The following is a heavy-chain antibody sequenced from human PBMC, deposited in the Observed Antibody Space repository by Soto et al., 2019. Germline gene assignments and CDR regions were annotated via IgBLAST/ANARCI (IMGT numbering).Heavy chain of an antibody. CDR1: GFTFRSYG. CDR3: ARDRTGIAARLKYYYYGMDV. V-gene: IGHV3-30*03. D-gene: IGHD6-6*01. CDR2: ISYDGSNK. Sequence: PGGSLRLSCAASGFTFRSYGMHWVRQAPGKGLEWVAFISYDGSNKYYADSVKGRFTISRDNSKNTLYLQMNSLRAEDTAVYYCARDRTGIAARLKYYYYGMDVWGQGTTVTVSS. J-gene: IGHJ6*02.